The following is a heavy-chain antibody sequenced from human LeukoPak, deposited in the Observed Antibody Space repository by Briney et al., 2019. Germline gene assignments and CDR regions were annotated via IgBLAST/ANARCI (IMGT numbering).Heavy chain of an antibody. V-gene: IGHV3-23*01. J-gene: IGHJ6*02. D-gene: IGHD3-9*01. CDR2: ISGSGGST. CDR3: ARDLNDILTGYYPDYYYGMDV. Sequence: GGSLRLSCAASGFTFSSYAMSWVRQAPGKGLEWVSAISGSGGSTYYADSAKGRFTISRDNSKNTLYLQINSLRSEDTAVYYCARDLNDILTGYYPDYYYGMDVWGQGTTVTVSS. CDR1: GFTFSSYA.